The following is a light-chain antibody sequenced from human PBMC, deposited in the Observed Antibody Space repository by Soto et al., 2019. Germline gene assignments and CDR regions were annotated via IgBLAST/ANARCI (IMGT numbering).Light chain of an antibody. CDR3: QQSYSTPRLT. J-gene: IGKJ4*01. V-gene: IGKV1-39*01. Sequence: DIHMTQSPSSMSASVGTSVTIICRASQSISSYLNWYQQKPGKAPKLLVYAASSLQSGVPSRFSGSGSGTDFTLTISSLQPEDFATYYCQQSYSTPRLTFGGGTKVDI. CDR1: QSISSY. CDR2: AAS.